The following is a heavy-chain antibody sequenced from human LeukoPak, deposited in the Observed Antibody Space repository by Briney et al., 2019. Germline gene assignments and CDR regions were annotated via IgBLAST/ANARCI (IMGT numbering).Heavy chain of an antibody. CDR1: GYSFTSYW. Sequence: GESLKISCKGSGYSFTSYWIGWVRQMPGKGLEWMGIIYPGDSDTRYSPSFQGQVTISADKSISTAYLQWSSLKASDTAMYYCARLSVSNYYYYYMDVWGKGTTVTVSS. J-gene: IGHJ6*03. CDR3: ARLSVSNYYYYYMDV. D-gene: IGHD4-11*01. V-gene: IGHV5-51*01. CDR2: IYPGDSDT.